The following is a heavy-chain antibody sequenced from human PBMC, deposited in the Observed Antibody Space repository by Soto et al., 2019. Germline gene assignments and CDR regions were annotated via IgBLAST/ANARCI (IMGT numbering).Heavy chain of an antibody. Sequence: LSLTCTVSGGSISSYYWSWIRQPPGKGLEWIGYIYYSGSTNYNPSLKSRVTISVDTSKNQFSLKLSPVTAADTAVYYCARGRYSSSWDPYYYYGMDVWGQGTTVTAP. CDR3: ARGRYSSSWDPYYYYGMDV. D-gene: IGHD6-13*01. J-gene: IGHJ6*02. V-gene: IGHV4-59*01. CDR1: GGSISSYY. CDR2: IYYSGST.